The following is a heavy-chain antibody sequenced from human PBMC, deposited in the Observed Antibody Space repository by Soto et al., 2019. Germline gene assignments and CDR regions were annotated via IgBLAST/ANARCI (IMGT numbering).Heavy chain of an antibody. Sequence: SETLSLTCTVSGGSISSGGYYWSWIRQHPGKGLEWIGYIYYSGSTYYNPSLKSRVTISVDTSKNQFSLKLSSVTAADTAVYYCARDRGFWSGYYTRTYGMAVWGQGTTVTVSS. D-gene: IGHD3-3*01. CDR2: IYYSGST. CDR3: ARDRGFWSGYYTRTYGMAV. J-gene: IGHJ6*02. V-gene: IGHV4-31*03. CDR1: GGSISSGGYY.